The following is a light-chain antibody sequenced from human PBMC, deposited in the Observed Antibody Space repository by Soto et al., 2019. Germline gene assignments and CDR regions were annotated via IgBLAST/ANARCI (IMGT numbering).Light chain of an antibody. Sequence: DIQMTQSPSILSASVGDTVNITCRASQSVSTWLAWYQQKPGKAPKVMIYKASTLQIGVPSRFSASGSGTEFTLTISSLQPDDFPTYYCQQYNSYVYSFGRGTKLES. CDR1: QSVSTW. CDR3: QQYNSYVYS. V-gene: IGKV1-5*03. J-gene: IGKJ2*03. CDR2: KAS.